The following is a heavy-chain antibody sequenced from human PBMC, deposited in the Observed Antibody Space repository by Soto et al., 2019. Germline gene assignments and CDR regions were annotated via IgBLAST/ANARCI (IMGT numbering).Heavy chain of an antibody. CDR3: ARGVGSGRYDNQCNRFDP. CDR2: ISAYNGNT. D-gene: IGHD3-10*01. V-gene: IGHV1-18*01. CDR1: GYTFTNYG. Sequence: ASVKVSCKASGYTFTNYGISWVRQAPGQGLEWMGWISAYNGNTKYAQKLQGRVTMTTDTSTSTAYMELRSLRSDDTAVYYCARGVGSGRYDNQCNRFDPWGQGTQVTVSS. J-gene: IGHJ5*02.